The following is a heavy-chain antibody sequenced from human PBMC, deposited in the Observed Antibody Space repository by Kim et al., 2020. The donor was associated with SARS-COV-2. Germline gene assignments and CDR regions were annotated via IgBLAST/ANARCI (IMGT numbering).Heavy chain of an antibody. V-gene: IGHV3-30*18. CDR1: GFTFSSYG. CDR3: AKDLVYDSSN. CDR2: ISYDGRNK. Sequence: GGSLRLSCAASGFTFSSYGMHWVRQAPGKGLEWVADISYDGRNKYYADSVKGRFTISRDNSKNTLYLQMNSLRAEDTAVYYCAKDLVYDSSNSGQGALVTVSS. D-gene: IGHD3-22*01. J-gene: IGHJ4*02.